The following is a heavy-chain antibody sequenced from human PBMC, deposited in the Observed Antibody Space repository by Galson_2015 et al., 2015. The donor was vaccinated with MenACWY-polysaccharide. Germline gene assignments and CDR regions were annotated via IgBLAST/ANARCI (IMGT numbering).Heavy chain of an antibody. V-gene: IGHV3-23*01. CDR3: AKGGDSSWSNFDY. D-gene: IGHD6-6*01. J-gene: IGHJ4*02. CDR1: GFTFTKYA. CDR2: ISTGGGTT. Sequence: SLRLSCAASGFTFTKYAMNWVRQAPGKGLEWVSTISTGGGTTYFVDSVKGRFTISRDNSKNTLHLQMNSPRAEDTAVYYCAKGGDSSWSNFDYWGQGILVTVSS.